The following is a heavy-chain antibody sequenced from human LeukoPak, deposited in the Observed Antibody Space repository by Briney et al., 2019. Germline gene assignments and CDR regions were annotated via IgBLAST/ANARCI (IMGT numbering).Heavy chain of an antibody. Sequence: PSETLSLTCAVYGGSFSGYYWSWIRQPPGKGLEWIGYIYYSGSTYYNPSPKSRVTISVDTSKNQFSLKLSSVTAADTAVYYCARGSSSWYFDYWGQGTLVTVSS. V-gene: IGHV4-34*09. CDR1: GGSFSGYY. J-gene: IGHJ4*02. CDR3: ARGSSSWYFDY. CDR2: IYYSGST. D-gene: IGHD6-13*01.